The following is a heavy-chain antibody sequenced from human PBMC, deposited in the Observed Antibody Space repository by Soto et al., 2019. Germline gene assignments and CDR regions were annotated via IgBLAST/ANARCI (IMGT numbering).Heavy chain of an antibody. D-gene: IGHD3-10*01. Sequence: GGSLRLSCAASGFTFSNYAMLWVRQAPGKGLEWVAVISYDGSDEYYAGSVKGRFTVSRDNSKNTLYLQMNTLRAEDTAVYYCARDWVYGSYWGQGTLVTVSS. J-gene: IGHJ4*02. CDR3: ARDWVYGSY. V-gene: IGHV3-30-3*01. CDR1: GFTFSNYA. CDR2: ISYDGSDE.